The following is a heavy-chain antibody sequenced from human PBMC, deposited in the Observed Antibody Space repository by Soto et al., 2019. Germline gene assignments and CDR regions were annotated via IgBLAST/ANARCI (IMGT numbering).Heavy chain of an antibody. CDR3: ASVGGFGGGVIRPDDAFDI. Sequence: QVQLVQSGAEVKKPGASVKVSCKASGYTFTSYGISWVRQAPGQGLEWMGWISAYNGNTNYAQKLQGRVTMTTDTSTSTAYMELRSLRSDDKAVYYCASVGGFGGGVIRPDDAFDIWGQGRMVTVSS. J-gene: IGHJ3*02. V-gene: IGHV1-18*01. D-gene: IGHD3-16*01. CDR1: GYTFTSYG. CDR2: ISAYNGNT.